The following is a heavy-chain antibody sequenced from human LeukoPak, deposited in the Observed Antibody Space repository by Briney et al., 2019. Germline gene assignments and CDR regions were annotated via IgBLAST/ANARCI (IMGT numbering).Heavy chain of an antibody. CDR1: GGSFSGYY. J-gene: IGHJ4*02. CDR2: INHSGST. Sequence: SETLSLTCAVYGGSFSGYYRSWIRQPPGKGLEWIGEINHSGSTNYNPSLKSRVTISVDTSKNQFSLKLSSVTAADTAVYYCARGVYTGTTYFDYWGQGTLVTVSS. CDR3: ARGVYTGTTYFDY. D-gene: IGHD1-1*01. V-gene: IGHV4-34*01.